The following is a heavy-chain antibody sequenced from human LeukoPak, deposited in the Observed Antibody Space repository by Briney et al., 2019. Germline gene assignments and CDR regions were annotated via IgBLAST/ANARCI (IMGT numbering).Heavy chain of an antibody. CDR3: ARGGGDY. J-gene: IGHJ4*02. CDR2: IYSGGST. D-gene: IGHD2-15*01. V-gene: IGHV3-66*01. Sequence: PGGSLRLSCAASGFTFSSYWMHWVRQAPGKGLEWVSVIYSGGSTYYADSVKGRFTISRDNSKNTLYLQMNSLRAEDTAVYYCARGGGDYWGQGTLVTVSS. CDR1: GFTFSSYW.